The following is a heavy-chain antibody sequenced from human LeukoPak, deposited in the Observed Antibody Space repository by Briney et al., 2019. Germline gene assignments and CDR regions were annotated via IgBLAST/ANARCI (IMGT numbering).Heavy chain of an antibody. CDR2: INHSGST. V-gene: IGHV4-34*01. CDR1: GGSFSGYY. CDR3: ARHKRNYYDSSGYLDY. Sequence: SETLSLTCAVYGGSFSGYYWSWIRQPPGKGLEWIGEINHSGSTFYNPSLKGRLTISVDTSKNQFSLKLSSVTAADTAVYYCARHKRNYYDSSGYLDYWGQGTLVTVSS. J-gene: IGHJ4*02. D-gene: IGHD3-22*01.